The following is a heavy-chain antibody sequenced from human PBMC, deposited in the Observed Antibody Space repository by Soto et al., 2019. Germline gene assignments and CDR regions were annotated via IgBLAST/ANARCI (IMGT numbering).Heavy chain of an antibody. CDR2: IYYSGST. D-gene: IGHD6-13*01. V-gene: IGHV4-39*01. CDR1: GGSISSSSYY. J-gene: IGHJ5*02. CDR3: ARRAAAGTKQNNWFDP. Sequence: SETLSLTCTVSGGSISSSSYYWGWIRQPPGKGLEWIGSIYYSGSTYYNPSLKSRVTISVDTSKNQFSLKLSSVTAADTAVYYCARRAAAGTKQNNWFDPWGQGTLVTVSS.